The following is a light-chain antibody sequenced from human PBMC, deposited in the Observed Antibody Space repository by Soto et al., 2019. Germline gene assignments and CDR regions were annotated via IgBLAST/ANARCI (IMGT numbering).Light chain of an antibody. CDR1: QSVSSSY. Sequence: EIVLTQSPGTLSLSPGERATLSCRASQSVSSSYLAWYQQKPGQAPRLLIYGASSRATGIPDRFSGSGSGTDFTLTISRLEPEYLAVYYCQQYGSSRPLTFGGGTKVEIK. V-gene: IGKV3-20*01. J-gene: IGKJ4*01. CDR3: QQYGSSRPLT. CDR2: GAS.